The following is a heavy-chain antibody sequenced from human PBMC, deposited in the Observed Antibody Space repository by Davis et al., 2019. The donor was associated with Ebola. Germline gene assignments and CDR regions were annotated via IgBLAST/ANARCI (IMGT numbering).Heavy chain of an antibody. CDR2: IYSSGST. V-gene: IGHV4-59*01. CDR3: ARDSGRGWFDP. Sequence: GSLRLSCAVYGGSFSSYYWSWIRQPPGKGLEWIGYIYSSGSTNYNPSLKSRVTISVDTSKNQFSLKLSSVTAADTAVYYCARDSGRGWFDPWGQGTLVTVSS. D-gene: IGHD3-10*01. J-gene: IGHJ5*02. CDR1: GGSFSSYY.